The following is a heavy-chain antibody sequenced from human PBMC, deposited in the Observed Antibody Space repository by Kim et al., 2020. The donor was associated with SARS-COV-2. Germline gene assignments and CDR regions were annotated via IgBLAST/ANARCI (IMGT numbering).Heavy chain of an antibody. CDR1: GGSISSSSYY. Sequence: SETLSLTCTVSGGSISSSSYYWGWIRQPPGKGLEWIGSIYYSGSTYYNPSLKSRVTISVDTSKNQFSLKLSSVTAADTAVYYCARQNSGSYYRDYWGQGTLVTVSS. CDR2: IYYSGST. V-gene: IGHV4-39*01. J-gene: IGHJ4*02. D-gene: IGHD1-26*01. CDR3: ARQNSGSYYRDY.